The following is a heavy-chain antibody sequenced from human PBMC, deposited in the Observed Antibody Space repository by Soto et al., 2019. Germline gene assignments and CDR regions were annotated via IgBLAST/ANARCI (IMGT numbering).Heavy chain of an antibody. V-gene: IGHV3-21*01. J-gene: IGHJ6*02. CDR3: ARDQRVAGGRNGMDV. CDR1: GFTFSSYS. CDR2: ISSSSSYI. Sequence: GSLRLSCAASGFTFSSYSMNWVRQAPGKGLEWVSSISSSSSYIYYADSVKGRFTISRDNAKNSLYLQMNSLRAEDTAVYYCARDQRVAGGRNGMDVWGQGTTVTVSS. D-gene: IGHD3-3*01.